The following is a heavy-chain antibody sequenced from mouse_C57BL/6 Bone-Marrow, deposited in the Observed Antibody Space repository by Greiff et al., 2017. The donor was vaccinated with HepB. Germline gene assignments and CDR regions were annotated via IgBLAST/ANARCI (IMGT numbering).Heavy chain of an antibody. CDR1: GFTFSSYA. CDR3: TNYYGSSYRYWYFDV. Sequence: DVMLVESGEGLVKPGGSLKLSCAASGFTFSSYAMSWVRQTPEKRLEWVAYISSGGDYIYYADTVKGRFTISRDNARNTLYLQMSSLKSEDTAMYYCTNYYGSSYRYWYFDVWGTGTTVTVSS. J-gene: IGHJ1*03. D-gene: IGHD1-1*01. CDR2: ISSGGDYI. V-gene: IGHV5-9-1*02.